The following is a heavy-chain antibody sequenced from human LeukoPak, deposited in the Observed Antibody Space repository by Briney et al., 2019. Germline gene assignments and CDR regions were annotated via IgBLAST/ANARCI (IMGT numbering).Heavy chain of an antibody. CDR2: ISVSGATT. Sequence: GGSLRLSCAASGFTVSSNYMTWVRQAPGKGLEWVSYISVSGATTYYADSVKGRFGISRDNVKNSLYLQMDSLRAEDTAVYYCVRDDRRCGRTFCDSLFDFWGQGTLVTVSS. CDR1: GFTVSSNY. V-gene: IGHV3-48*01. D-gene: IGHD2-21*02. J-gene: IGHJ4*02. CDR3: VRDDRRCGRTFCDSLFDF.